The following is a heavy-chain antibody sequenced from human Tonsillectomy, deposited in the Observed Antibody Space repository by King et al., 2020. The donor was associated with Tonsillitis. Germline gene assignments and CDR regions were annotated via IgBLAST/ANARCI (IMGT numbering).Heavy chain of an antibody. D-gene: IGHD2-15*01. V-gene: IGHV3-7*01. Sequence: VQLVESGGGLVQSGGSLRLSCSASGFTFRIYWMSWVRQAPGKGLEWVANIKEDGSETFYVDSVKGRFTISRDNTKNSVYLQMNSLRTEETALYYCARDSGSCNGCAFDILGRGTMVTVSS. CDR1: GFTFRIYW. J-gene: IGHJ3*02. CDR2: IKEDGSET. CDR3: ARDSGSCNGCAFDI.